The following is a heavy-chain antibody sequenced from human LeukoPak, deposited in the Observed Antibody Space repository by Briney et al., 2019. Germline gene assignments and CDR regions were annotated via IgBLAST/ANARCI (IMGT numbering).Heavy chain of an antibody. CDR3: ARDVTVRIAALDY. Sequence: PGGSLRLSCAASGFTFSSYGMHWVRQAPGKGLEWVAVIWYDGSNKHYADSVKGRFTISRDNSKNTLYLQMNSLRAEDTAVYYCARDVTVRIAALDYWGQGTLVTVSS. CDR1: GFTFSSYG. D-gene: IGHD6-13*01. V-gene: IGHV3-33*01. CDR2: IWYDGSNK. J-gene: IGHJ4*02.